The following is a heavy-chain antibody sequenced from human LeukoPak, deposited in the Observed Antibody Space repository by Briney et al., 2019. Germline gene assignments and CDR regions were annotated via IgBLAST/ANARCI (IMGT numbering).Heavy chain of an antibody. Sequence: SETLSLTCTVSGGSITSSSYYWGWIRQPPGKGLEWIGSIHYSGSTYYNPSLKSRVTISVDTSKNQFSLKLSSVTAADTAVYYCARRGYSSGWYGRQTGGDVWGKGTTVTISS. CDR3: ARRGYSSGWYGRQTGGDV. D-gene: IGHD6-19*01. J-gene: IGHJ6*04. CDR2: IHYSGST. CDR1: GGSITSSSYY. V-gene: IGHV4-39*07.